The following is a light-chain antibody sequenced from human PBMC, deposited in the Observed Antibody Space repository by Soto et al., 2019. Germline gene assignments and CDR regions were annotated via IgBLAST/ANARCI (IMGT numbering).Light chain of an antibody. CDR2: EVT. CDR1: SSDVGGYDY. Sequence: QSALTQPPSASGSPGQSVTISCTGTSSDVGGYDYVSWYQQQSGKAPKLIIYEVTKRPSGVPDRFSGSKSGNTASLTVSGLQADDEADYYCSYDAGINNVIFGAGTKLTVL. CDR3: SYDAGINNVI. V-gene: IGLV2-8*01. J-gene: IGLJ2*01.